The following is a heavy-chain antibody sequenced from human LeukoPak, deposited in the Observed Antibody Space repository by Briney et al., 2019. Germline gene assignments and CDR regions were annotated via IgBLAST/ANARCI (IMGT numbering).Heavy chain of an antibody. CDR2: ISGSGRTI. CDR3: ARDVYSSGCLDY. J-gene: IGHJ4*02. V-gene: IGHV3-48*03. CDR1: GFIFSSYE. Sequence: GGSLRLSCEASGFIFSSYEMNWVRQAPGKGLEWVSYISGSGRTIDYADSVKGRFTISRDNSKNTLYLQMNSLRAEDTAVYYCARDVYSSGCLDYWGQGTLVTVSS. D-gene: IGHD6-19*01.